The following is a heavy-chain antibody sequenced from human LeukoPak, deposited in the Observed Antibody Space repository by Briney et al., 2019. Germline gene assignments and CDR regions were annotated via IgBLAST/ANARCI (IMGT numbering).Heavy chain of an antibody. Sequence: GEPLKISCKGSGYSFTSYWIGWVRQMPGKGLEWMGIIYPGDSDTRYSPSFQGQVTISADKSISTAYLQWSSLKASDTAMYYCARWVVAATNYYYYGMDVWAQGTTVTVSS. D-gene: IGHD2-15*01. V-gene: IGHV5-51*01. CDR1: GYSFTSYW. CDR3: ARWVVAATNYYYYGMDV. CDR2: IYPGDSDT. J-gene: IGHJ6*02.